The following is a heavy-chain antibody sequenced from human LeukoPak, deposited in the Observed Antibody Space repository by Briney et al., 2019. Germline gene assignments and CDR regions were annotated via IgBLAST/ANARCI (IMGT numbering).Heavy chain of an antibody. CDR2: INPNSGGT. J-gene: IGHJ4*01. D-gene: IGHD2-21*02. CDR3: ASVSRLGAYCGGDCSRGGWGLDY. CDR1: GYTFTGYY. V-gene: IGHV1-2*02. Sequence: GASVTVSCKASGYTFTGYYMHWVRQAPGQGLEWMGWINPNSGGTNYAQKFQGRVTMTRDTSISTAYMELSRLRSDDTAVYYCASVSRLGAYCGGDCSRGGWGLDYWGQGTLVTVSS.